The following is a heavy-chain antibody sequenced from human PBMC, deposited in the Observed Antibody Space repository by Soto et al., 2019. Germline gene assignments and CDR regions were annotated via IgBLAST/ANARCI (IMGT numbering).Heavy chain of an antibody. Sequence: QVQLVESGGDLVKPGGSLRLSCAASGYTFSDYYMSWIRQAPGRGREWFSYIDTGGTKINYPDSVKARFTITRKNAKNSLYLEMNSLRDEDTAVYYCASHYDMWSGYLSPVDYWGQGTLVTVSS. CDR2: IDTGGTKI. CDR1: GYTFSDYY. V-gene: IGHV3-11*01. D-gene: IGHD3-3*01. J-gene: IGHJ4*02. CDR3: ASHYDMWSGYLSPVDY.